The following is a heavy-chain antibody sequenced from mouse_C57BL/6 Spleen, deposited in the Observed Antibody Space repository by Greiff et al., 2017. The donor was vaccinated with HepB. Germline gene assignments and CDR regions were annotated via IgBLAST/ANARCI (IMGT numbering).Heavy chain of an antibody. V-gene: IGHV1-26*01. CDR2: INPNNGGT. J-gene: IGHJ4*01. Sequence: EVQLQQSGPELVKPGASVKISCKASGYTFTDYYINWVKQSHGKSLEWIGDINPNNGGTSYNQKFKGKATLTVDKSSSTAYMELRSLTSEDSAVYYCARGGDYYLYAMDYWGQGTSVTVSS. CDR3: ARGGDYYLYAMDY. CDR1: GYTFTDYY. D-gene: IGHD2-1*01.